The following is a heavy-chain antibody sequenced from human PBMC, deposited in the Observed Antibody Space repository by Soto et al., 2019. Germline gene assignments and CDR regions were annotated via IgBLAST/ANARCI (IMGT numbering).Heavy chain of an antibody. J-gene: IGHJ4*02. Sequence: EVHLVESGGGLVQPGGSLRLSCAASGFTFSRYWMSWVRQAPGKGLEWVANIKEDGSEKKNVDSVKGRFTISRDNAKSSLYLQMNSLRAEDTAVYYRARAYYDFLWGSYRFDYWGQGALVTVSS. V-gene: IGHV3-7*01. CDR3: ARAYYDFLWGSYRFDY. CDR2: IKEDGSEK. CDR1: GFTFSRYW. D-gene: IGHD3-16*02.